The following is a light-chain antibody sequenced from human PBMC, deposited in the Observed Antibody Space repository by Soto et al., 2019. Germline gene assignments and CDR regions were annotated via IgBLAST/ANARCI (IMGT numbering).Light chain of an antibody. CDR2: GAS. J-gene: IGKJ1*01. V-gene: IGKV3-15*01. Sequence: EIVMTQSPATLSVSPGERATLSCRASQSVSNNLAWYQKKPGQAPRLLIYGASTRATGIPARFSGSGSGTEFTLTISSLQSEAFAVYYCQQYNNWWTVGQGTKVEIK. CDR1: QSVSNN. CDR3: QQYNNWWT.